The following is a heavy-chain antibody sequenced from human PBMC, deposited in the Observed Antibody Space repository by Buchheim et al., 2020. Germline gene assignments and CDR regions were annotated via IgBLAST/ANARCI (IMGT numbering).Heavy chain of an antibody. CDR1: GGSVSSSYYF. V-gene: IGHV4-39*01. D-gene: IGHD2-15*01. J-gene: IGHJ5*02. CDR2: VYYGGSS. CDR3: ARGISASATRINWFDP. Sequence: QVQLQESGPGLVKPSGTLSLTCAVSGGSVSSSYYFWAWVRQPPGKGLEWIGSVYYGGSSFYNPSLRSRLFMSVDTSKNQFSLRLRSVTATDTAVYYCARGISASATRINWFDPWGQGTL.